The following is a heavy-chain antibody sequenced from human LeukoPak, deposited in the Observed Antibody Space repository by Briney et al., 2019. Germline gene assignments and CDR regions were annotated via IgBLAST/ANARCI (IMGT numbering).Heavy chain of an antibody. V-gene: IGHV5-51*01. CDR1: GYTFTSYG. CDR3: ARWFDSSPGAFDI. CDR2: IYPGDSDT. D-gene: IGHD6-13*01. Sequence: ASVKVSCKASGYTFTSYGISWVRQMPGKGLEWMGVIYPGDSDTRYSPFFQGQVTISADKSITTAYLQWSSLKASDTAMYYCARWFDSSPGAFDIWGQGTMVTVSS. J-gene: IGHJ3*02.